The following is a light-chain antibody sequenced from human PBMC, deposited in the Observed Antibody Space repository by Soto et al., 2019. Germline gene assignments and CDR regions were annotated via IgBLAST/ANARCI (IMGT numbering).Light chain of an antibody. CDR1: SSDVGGYNF. J-gene: IGLJ2*01. CDR2: DVN. V-gene: IGLV2-14*03. Sequence: QSALTQPASVSGSPGQSITISCTGTSSDVGGYNFVSWYQQHPGKAPRLMIFDVNNRPSGVSTRFSGSKSGNTASLTISGLQAEDEADHYCCSYSGSNTIVVFGGGTKLTVL. CDR3: CSYSGSNTIVV.